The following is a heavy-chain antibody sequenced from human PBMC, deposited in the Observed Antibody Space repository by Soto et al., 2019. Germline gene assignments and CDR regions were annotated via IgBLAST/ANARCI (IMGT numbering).Heavy chain of an antibody. CDR3: ARVWVIRGVIPSHFGL. CDR1: EGTFNSYG. D-gene: IGHD3-10*01. V-gene: IGHV1-69*06. J-gene: IGHJ4*02. Sequence: QAHLAQSGAEVKRPGSSVTVSCKASEGTFNSYGISWVRQAPGQGLDWMGVIIPLYGTVNYAQKFQGRVSITADKSTTTAYIDLNSLRSDDTAVYYCARVWVIRGVIPSHFGLWGQGTLVTVSS. CDR2: IIPLYGTV.